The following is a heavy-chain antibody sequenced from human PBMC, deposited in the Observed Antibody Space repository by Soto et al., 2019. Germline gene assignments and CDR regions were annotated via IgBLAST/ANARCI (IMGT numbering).Heavy chain of an antibody. J-gene: IGHJ3*02. CDR1: GGTFSSYA. CDR2: IIPIFGTA. D-gene: IGHD6-19*01. Sequence: SVKVSSKASGGTFSSYAISWVRQAPGQGLEWMGGIIPIFGTANYAQKFQGRVTITADESTSTAYMELSSLRSEDTAVYYCARVARRSGWYYAFDIWGQGTMVTVSS. V-gene: IGHV1-69*13. CDR3: ARVARRSGWYYAFDI.